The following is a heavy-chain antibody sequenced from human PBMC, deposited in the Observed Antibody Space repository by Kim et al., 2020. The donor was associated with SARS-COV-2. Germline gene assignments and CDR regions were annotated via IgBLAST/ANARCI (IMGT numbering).Heavy chain of an antibody. CDR1: GFTFDDYA. V-gene: IGHV3-9*01. J-gene: IGHJ4*02. Sequence: GGSLRLSCAASGFTFDDYAMHWVRQAPGKGLEWVSGISWNSGSIGYADSVKGRFTISRDNAKNSLYLQMNSLRAEDTALYYCAKDRSRVLRFLERTSHFDYWGQGTLVTVSS. D-gene: IGHD3-3*01. CDR2: ISWNSGSI. CDR3: AKDRSRVLRFLERTSHFDY.